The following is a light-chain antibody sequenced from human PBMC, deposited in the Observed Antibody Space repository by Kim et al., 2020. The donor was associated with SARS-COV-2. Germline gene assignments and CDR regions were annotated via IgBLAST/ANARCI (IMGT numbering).Light chain of an antibody. Sequence: PGERATLSCRASQSVGTSLAWYPQRPGQPPRLLIYDTFNRATGIPDRFSGSGSGTDFTLTISSLESEDFAVYYCQQRSYWPPALSFGGGTKVDIK. CDR3: QQRSYWPPALS. V-gene: IGKV3-11*01. CDR2: DTF. CDR1: QSVGTS. J-gene: IGKJ4*01.